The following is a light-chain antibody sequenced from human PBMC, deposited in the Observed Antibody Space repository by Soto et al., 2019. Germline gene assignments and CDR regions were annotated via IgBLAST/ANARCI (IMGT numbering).Light chain of an antibody. CDR2: GAS. J-gene: IGKJ1*01. V-gene: IGKV3D-20*02. CDR3: QQRSNWPPT. CDR1: QSFSSSY. Sequence: SVLTQSPGTLSLXPXXXXAXXXMASQSFSSSYLAWYQQRPGQAPRLLIYGASSRATGIPHRFSGSGSGTDFTLTIDRLEPEDFAVYYCQQRSNWPPTFGQGTKVDIK.